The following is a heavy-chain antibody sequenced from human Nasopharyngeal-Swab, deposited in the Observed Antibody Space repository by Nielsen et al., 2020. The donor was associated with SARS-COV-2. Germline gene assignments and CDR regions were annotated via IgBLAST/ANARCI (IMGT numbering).Heavy chain of an antibody. D-gene: IGHD6-13*01. CDR1: GGTFSSYA. CDR3: ARMRWQQLPPDAFDI. Sequence: SVKVSCKASGGTFSSYAISWVRQAPGQGLEWMGGIIPIFGTANYAQKFQGRVTITADESTSTAYMELSSLRSEDTAVYYCARMRWQQLPPDAFDIWGQGTMVTVSS. J-gene: IGHJ3*02. V-gene: IGHV1-69*13. CDR2: IIPIFGTA.